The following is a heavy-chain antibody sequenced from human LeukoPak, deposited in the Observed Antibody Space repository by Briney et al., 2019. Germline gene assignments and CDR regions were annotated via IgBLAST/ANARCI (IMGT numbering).Heavy chain of an antibody. CDR3: AVSSGWSHRRRYYYYYMDV. CDR2: INHSGST. D-gene: IGHD6-19*01. J-gene: IGHJ6*03. CDR1: GGSFSGYY. V-gene: IGHV4-34*01. Sequence: SETLSLTCAVYGGSFSGYYWSWIRQPPGKGLEWIGEINHSGSTNYNPYLKSRVTISVDTSKNQFSLKLRSVTAADTAVYYCAVSSGWSHRRRYYYYYMDVCGKGTTVTVSS.